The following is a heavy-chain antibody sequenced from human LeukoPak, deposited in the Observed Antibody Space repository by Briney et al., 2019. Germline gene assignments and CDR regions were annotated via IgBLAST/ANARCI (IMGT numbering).Heavy chain of an antibody. CDR3: AKDQNDYSISALDY. V-gene: IGHV3-30*02. Sequence: QTGGSLRLSCAASGFTFSSYGMHWVRQAPGKGLEWVAFIRYDGSNKYYADSVKGRFTISRDNSKNTLYLQMNSLRAEDTAVYYCAKDQNDYSISALDYWGQGTLVTVSS. D-gene: IGHD2-15*01. CDR1: GFTFSSYG. J-gene: IGHJ4*02. CDR2: IRYDGSNK.